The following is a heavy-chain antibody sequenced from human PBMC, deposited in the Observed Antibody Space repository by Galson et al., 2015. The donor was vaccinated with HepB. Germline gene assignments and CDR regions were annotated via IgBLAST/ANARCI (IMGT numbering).Heavy chain of an antibody. CDR2: ISAYNGNT. CDR1: GYTFTSYG. V-gene: IGHV1-18*01. J-gene: IGHJ4*02. D-gene: IGHD4-17*01. CDR3: ARDQDGDHYYTILRDY. Sequence: SVKVSCKASGYTFTSYGISWVRQAPGQGLEWMGWISAYNGNTNYAQKLQGRVTMTTDTSTSTAYMELRSLRSDDTAVYYCARDQDGDHYYTILRDYWGQGTLVTVSS.